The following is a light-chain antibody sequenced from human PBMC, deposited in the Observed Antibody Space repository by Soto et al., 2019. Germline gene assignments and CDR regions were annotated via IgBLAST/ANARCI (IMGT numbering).Light chain of an antibody. CDR3: QHYSNWPPT. Sequence: EVVMTQSPATLSVSPGERATLSCRASQSVHSNLAWYQQNPGQAPSLLISYASTRATGIPARFSGSGSGTEFTLTISSLQTEEFGVYYCQHYSNWPPTFGPGTKVEIK. J-gene: IGKJ3*01. CDR1: QSVHSN. CDR2: YAS. V-gene: IGKV3-15*01.